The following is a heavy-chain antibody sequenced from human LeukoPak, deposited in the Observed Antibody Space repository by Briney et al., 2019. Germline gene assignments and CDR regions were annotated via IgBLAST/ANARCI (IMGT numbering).Heavy chain of an antibody. CDR1: GFTFSSYS. CDR3: ARVIIAVAGEVDY. CDR2: ISSSSSYI. J-gene: IGHJ4*02. Sequence: PGGSLRLSCAASGFTFSSYSMNWVRQAPGKGLEWVSSISSSSSYIYYADSVKGRLTISRDNAKNSLYLQMNSLRAEDTAVYYCARVIIAVAGEVDYWGQGTLVTVSS. D-gene: IGHD6-19*01. V-gene: IGHV3-21*01.